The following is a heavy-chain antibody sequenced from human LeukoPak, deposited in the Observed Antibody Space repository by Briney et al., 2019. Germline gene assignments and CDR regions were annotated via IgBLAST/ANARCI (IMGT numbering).Heavy chain of an antibody. CDR2: IYPGDSNT. CDR1: GYRFTSYW. CDR3: ARHPNNYDSTASTDY. D-gene: IGHD3-22*01. Sequence: GESLKISCKASGYRFTSYWIGWVRQMPGKGLEWVGIIYPGDSNTIYSPSFQGQVTISADKYINTAYLQWSSLKASDTAMYYCARHPNNYDSTASTDYWGQGTLVTVSS. V-gene: IGHV5-51*01. J-gene: IGHJ4*02.